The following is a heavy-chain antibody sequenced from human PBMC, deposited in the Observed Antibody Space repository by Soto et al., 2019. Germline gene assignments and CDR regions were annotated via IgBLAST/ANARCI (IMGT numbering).Heavy chain of an antibody. J-gene: IGHJ4*02. V-gene: IGHV3-30-3*01. CDR1: GFTFSTFA. Sequence: QVQLVESGGGVVQPGRSLRLSCSASGFTFSTFAVHWVRQAPGKELEWVAVISSDGHTKYYTDSVKGRFTISRDNSKNTLFLQMNGLRTEDTAMYYCARAPTSRLDYWGQGTLVTVSS. CDR2: ISSDGHTK. CDR3: ARAPTSRLDY.